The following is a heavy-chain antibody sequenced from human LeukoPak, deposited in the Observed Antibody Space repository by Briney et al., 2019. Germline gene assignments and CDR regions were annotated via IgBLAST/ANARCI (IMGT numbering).Heavy chain of an antibody. Sequence: GGSLRLSCAVSGFTFSSYWVNWVRQAPGKGLEWVASIRQDGGEKSYVDSVKGRFTISRDNTKNSLYLQINSLRAEDTAVYFCARDGTAPGLYFDLWGQGTLVTVSS. CDR3: ARDGTAPGLYFDL. CDR1: GFTFSSYW. J-gene: IGHJ4*01. CDR2: IRQDGGEK. V-gene: IGHV3-7*01. D-gene: IGHD6-13*01.